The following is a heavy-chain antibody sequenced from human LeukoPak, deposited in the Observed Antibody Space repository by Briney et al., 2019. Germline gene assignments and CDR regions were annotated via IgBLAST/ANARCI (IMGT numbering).Heavy chain of an antibody. D-gene: IGHD6-6*01. Sequence: SETLSLTCTVSGGSISSYYWRWIRQPAGKGLEWIGRIYTSGSTNYNPSLKSRVTISVDTSKNQFSLKLSSVTAADTAVYYCARDFKGYSSSSGGYYYYYGMDVWGQGTTVTVSS. CDR2: IYTSGST. V-gene: IGHV4-4*07. J-gene: IGHJ6*02. CDR1: GGSISSYY. CDR3: ARDFKGYSSSSGGYYYYYGMDV.